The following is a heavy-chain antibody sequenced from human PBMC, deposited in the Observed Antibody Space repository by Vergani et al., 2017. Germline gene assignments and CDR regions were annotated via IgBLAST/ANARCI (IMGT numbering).Heavy chain of an antibody. V-gene: IGHV3-23*01. CDR1: GFTFTNYA. CDR2: ISGSGGST. J-gene: IGHJ5*02. CDR3: AKDPYPYNWNVLWFDP. Sequence: EVQLLESGGGLVQPGGSLRLSCAASGFTFTNYAMTWIRQAPGKGLEWVSSISGSGGSTYYADSVKGRFTISRDNSKNTLYLQMNSLRAEDTAVYYCAKDPYPYNWNVLWFDPWGQGTLVTVSS. D-gene: IGHD1-20*01.